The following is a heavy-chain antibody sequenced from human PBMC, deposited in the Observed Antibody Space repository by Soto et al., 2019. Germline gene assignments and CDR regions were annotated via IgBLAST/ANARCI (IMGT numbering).Heavy chain of an antibody. CDR3: ARDAISGYRLKKNWFDP. V-gene: IGHV1-69*06. CDR2: TIPIFGTA. Sequence: VASVKVSCKASGGTFSSYAISWVRQAPGQGLEWMGGTIPIFGTANYAQKFQGRVTITADKSTSTAYMELSSLRSEDTAVYYCARDAISGYRLKKNWFDPWGQGTLVTVSS. CDR1: GGTFSSYA. D-gene: IGHD3-22*01. J-gene: IGHJ5*02.